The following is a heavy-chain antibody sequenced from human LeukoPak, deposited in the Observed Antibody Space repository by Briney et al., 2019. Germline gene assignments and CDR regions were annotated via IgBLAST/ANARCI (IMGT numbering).Heavy chain of an antibody. CDR3: ARDSGY. Sequence: PGGSLRLSGPGSGVTFSGYRLNWLREGPGRAVEWVSYISSSSSTIYYADSVKGRFTISRDNAKNSLYLQMNSLRAEDTAVYYCARDSGYWGQGTLVTVSS. D-gene: IGHD3-10*01. V-gene: IGHV3-48*01. CDR2: ISSSSSTI. J-gene: IGHJ4*02. CDR1: GVTFSGYR.